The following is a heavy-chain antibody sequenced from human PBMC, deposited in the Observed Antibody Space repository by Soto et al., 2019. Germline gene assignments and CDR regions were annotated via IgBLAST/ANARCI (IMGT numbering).Heavy chain of an antibody. V-gene: IGHV3-74*01. Sequence: EVQLVESGGVSVQPGGSLRLSCTASGFTLSNYWMHWVRQAPGKGLVWVSRINTDGSTTTYAESVKGRITISRDNANNTLDLQMNSLRDEDTAGYYCVRIRRGDGYTFGYWVQGTLVTVSS. CDR3: VRIRRGDGYTFGY. CDR2: INTDGSTT. D-gene: IGHD5-12*01. J-gene: IGHJ4*02. CDR1: GFTLSNYW.